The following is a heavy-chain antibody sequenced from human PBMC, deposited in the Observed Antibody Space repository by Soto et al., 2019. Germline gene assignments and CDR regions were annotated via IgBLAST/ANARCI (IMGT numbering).Heavy chain of an antibody. CDR3: ARVGALVREKNHYYYYGMDV. J-gene: IGHJ6*02. V-gene: IGHV3-21*01. CDR2: ISSSSSYI. Sequence: GGSLRLSCAASGFTLSSYSMNWVRQAPGKGLEWVSSISSSSSYIYYADSVKGRFTISRDNAKNSLYLQMNSLRAEDTAVYYCARVGALVREKNHYYYYGMDVWGQGTTVTVSS. CDR1: GFTLSSYS. D-gene: IGHD3-10*01.